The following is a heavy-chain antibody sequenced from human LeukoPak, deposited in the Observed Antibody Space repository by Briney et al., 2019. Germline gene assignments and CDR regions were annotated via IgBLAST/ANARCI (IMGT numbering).Heavy chain of an antibody. D-gene: IGHD3-22*01. CDR2: INRDGSST. J-gene: IGHJ4*02. CDR3: ARMSGNMYYYDSMYYFDY. V-gene: IGHV3-74*01. Sequence: GGSLRLSCAASGFTLSSNWMHWVRQAPGKGLVWVSRINRDGSSTSYADSVKGRFTISRDNAKNTLYLQMNSLRAEDTAVYYCARMSGNMYYYDSMYYFDYWGQGTLVTVSS. CDR1: GFTLSSNW.